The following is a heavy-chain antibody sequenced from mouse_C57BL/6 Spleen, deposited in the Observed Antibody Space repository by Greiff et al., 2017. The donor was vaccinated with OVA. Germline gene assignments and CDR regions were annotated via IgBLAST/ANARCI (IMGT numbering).Heavy chain of an antibody. J-gene: IGHJ3*01. D-gene: IGHD1-1*01. CDR3: TTLITTVVAPLAY. Sequence: VQLKQSGAELVRPGASVKLSCTASGFNIKDDYMHWVKQRPEQGLEWIGWIDPENGDTAYASKFQGKATITADTSSNTAYLQLSSLTSEDTAVYYCTTLITTVVAPLAYWGQGTLVTVSA. V-gene: IGHV14-4*01. CDR2: IDPENGDT. CDR1: GFNIKDDY.